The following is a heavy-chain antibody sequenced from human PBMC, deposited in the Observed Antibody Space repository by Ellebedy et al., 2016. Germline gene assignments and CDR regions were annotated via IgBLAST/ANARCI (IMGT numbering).Heavy chain of an antibody. CDR3: ARDHRYGATTDGFDI. CDR2: ILKDEVEK. V-gene: IGHV3-30*03. Sequence: GESLKISCAASGFTFSSYIMHWVRQAPGKGLEWVAVILKDEVEKYYADYVKGRFTISRDNSKNMLYLEMNSLRAEDTAVYYCARDHRYGATTDGFDIWGQGTMVTVSS. J-gene: IGHJ3*02. CDR1: GFTFSSYI. D-gene: IGHD1-26*01.